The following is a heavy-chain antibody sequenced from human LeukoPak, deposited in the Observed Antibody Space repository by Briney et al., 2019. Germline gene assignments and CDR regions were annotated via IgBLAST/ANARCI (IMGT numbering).Heavy chain of an antibody. V-gene: IGHV1-2*02. CDR3: ARASGSYWWFDS. J-gene: IGHJ5*01. Sequence: GASVKVSCKASGYTFNGYYIHWVRQAPGQGLEWMGWINPNSGDTNYAQKFQGSVTMTRDTSISTVYMELSRLRSDDTAVYYCARASGSYWWFDSWGQGALVTVSS. D-gene: IGHD1-26*01. CDR2: INPNSGDT. CDR1: GYTFNGYY.